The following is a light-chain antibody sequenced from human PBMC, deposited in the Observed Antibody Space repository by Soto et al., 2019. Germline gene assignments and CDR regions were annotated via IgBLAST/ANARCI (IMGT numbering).Light chain of an antibody. J-gene: IGKJ2*01. CDR1: QSVDIS. Sequence: EIVLTQSPATLSVSPGERVILSCRASQSVDISLAWYQQKPGQAPRLLIYGASTRATDMPGTFSGRGSGTEFTLTITSLRPEDFATYYCQQYNSYSRYTFGQGTKLEIK. CDR2: GAS. V-gene: IGKV3-15*01. CDR3: QQYNSYSRYT.